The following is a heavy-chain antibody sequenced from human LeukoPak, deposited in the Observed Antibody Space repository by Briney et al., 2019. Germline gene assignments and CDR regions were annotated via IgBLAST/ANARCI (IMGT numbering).Heavy chain of an antibody. V-gene: IGHV4-34*01. CDR1: GGSISSYY. CDR2: INHSGST. J-gene: IGHJ4*02. Sequence: SETLSLTCTVSGGSISSYYWSWIRQPPGKGLEWIGEINHSGSTNYNPSLKSRVTISEDTSKNQFSLKLSSVTAADTAVYYCSRGTIRGIAVTGYWGQGTLVTVSS. CDR3: SRGTIRGIAVTGY. D-gene: IGHD6-19*01.